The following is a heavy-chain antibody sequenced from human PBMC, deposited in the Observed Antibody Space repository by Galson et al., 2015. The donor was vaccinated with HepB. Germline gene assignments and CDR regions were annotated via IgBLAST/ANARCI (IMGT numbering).Heavy chain of an antibody. CDR1: GFTFSSYG. CDR2: ISYDGSDK. J-gene: IGHJ3*02. CDR3: AKQARIVVVPAAGNVWDTANSDPFPENDAFDI. D-gene: IGHD2-2*01. V-gene: IGHV3-30*18. Sequence: SLRLSCAASGFTFSSYGMHWVRQAPGKGLEWVAVISYDGSDKYYGDSVKGRFTISRDYSKNTLYLQMSSLRAEDTAVYYCAKQARIVVVPAAGNVWDTANSDPFPENDAFDIWGQGTMVTGSS.